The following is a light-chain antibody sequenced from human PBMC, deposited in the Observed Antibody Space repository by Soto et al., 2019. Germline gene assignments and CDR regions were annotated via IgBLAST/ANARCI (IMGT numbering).Light chain of an antibody. CDR3: QQYGSSPWT. V-gene: IGKV3-20*01. CDR2: GAS. J-gene: IGKJ1*01. Sequence: IVVTQSPCTLSLSPGERATLSCRASQSVSSSYLAWYQQKPGQAPRPLIYGASSRAIGIPDRFSGSGSGTDFTLTISRLEPEDFAVYYCQQYGSSPWTFGQGTKV. CDR1: QSVSSSY.